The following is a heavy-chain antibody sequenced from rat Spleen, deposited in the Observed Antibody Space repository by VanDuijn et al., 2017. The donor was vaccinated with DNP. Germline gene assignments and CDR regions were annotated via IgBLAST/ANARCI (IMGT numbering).Heavy chain of an antibody. D-gene: IGHD1-11*01. CDR1: GFTFSDYN. J-gene: IGHJ2*01. V-gene: IGHV5S10*01. CDR2: ITYDGSRT. CDR3: ARRVYGYYFDY. Sequence: EVQLVESGGDLVQSGRSLKVSCAASGFTFSDYNMAWVRQAPKKGLEWVATITYDGSRTYCRDSVKGRFTISRDAAESTLYLQMDNLRSEDTATYYCARRVYGYYFDYWGQGVMVTVSS.